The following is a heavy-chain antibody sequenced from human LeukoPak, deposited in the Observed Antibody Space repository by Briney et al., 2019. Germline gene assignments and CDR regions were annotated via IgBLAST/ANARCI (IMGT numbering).Heavy chain of an antibody. V-gene: IGHV1-69*04. CDR1: GDTFISHA. Sequence: SVKVSCKASGDTFISHAITWVRQAPGQGLEWMGRIIPIIGTGNYAQKFQGRVTITADKSTNTAYMELTSVTSEDTAVYYCARDSAYYDILTGYYNWGQGTLVTVSS. CDR2: IIPIIGTG. D-gene: IGHD3-9*01. CDR3: ARDSAYYDILTGYYN. J-gene: IGHJ4*02.